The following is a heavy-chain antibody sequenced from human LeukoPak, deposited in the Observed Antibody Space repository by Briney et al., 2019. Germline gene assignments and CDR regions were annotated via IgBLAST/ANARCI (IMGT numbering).Heavy chain of an antibody. V-gene: IGHV3-53*01. CDR1: GFTVSSNY. J-gene: IGHJ5*02. Sequence: GGSLRLSCAASGFTVSSNYMNWVRQAPGKGLEWVSVIYGGGNIYYADSVKGRFTISRDNSKNTLYLQMNSLRAEDTAVYYCVRDRTLGVRDGFILAWGQGTLVTVSS. CDR3: VRDRTLGVRDGFILA. CDR2: IYGGGNI. D-gene: IGHD5-24*01.